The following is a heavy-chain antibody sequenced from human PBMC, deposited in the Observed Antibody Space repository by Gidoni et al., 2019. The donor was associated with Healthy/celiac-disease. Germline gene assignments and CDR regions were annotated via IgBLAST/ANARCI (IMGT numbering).Heavy chain of an antibody. CDR1: GGSFSGYY. D-gene: IGHD1-1*01. J-gene: IGHJ5*02. Sequence: QVQLQQWGAGLLKPSETLSLTCAVYGGSFSGYYWSWIRQPPGKGLEWIGEINHSGSTNYNPSLKSRVTISVDTSKNQFSLKLSSVTAADTAVYYCARGFRWGSTGTTRAFDPWGQGTLVTVSS. V-gene: IGHV4-34*01. CDR3: ARGFRWGSTGTTRAFDP. CDR2: INHSGST.